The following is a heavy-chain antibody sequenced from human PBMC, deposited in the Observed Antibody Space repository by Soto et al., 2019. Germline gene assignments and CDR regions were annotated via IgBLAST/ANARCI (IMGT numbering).Heavy chain of an antibody. CDR1: GFPFPSYS. V-gene: IGHV3-21*01. CDR2: ISISSSYI. Sequence: EVQLVESGGGLVKPGGSLRLSCAASGFPFPSYSMNWVRQAPGKGLEWVSSISISSSYIYYADSVKGRFTISRDNAKNSLYLQMNSLRAEDTAVYFCARDQPGYSYGYGLGYWGQGTLVTVSS. D-gene: IGHD5-18*01. J-gene: IGHJ4*02. CDR3: ARDQPGYSYGYGLGY.